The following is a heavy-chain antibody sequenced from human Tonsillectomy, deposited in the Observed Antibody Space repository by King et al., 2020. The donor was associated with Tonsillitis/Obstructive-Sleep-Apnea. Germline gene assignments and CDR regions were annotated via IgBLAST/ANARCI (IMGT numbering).Heavy chain of an antibody. J-gene: IGHJ4*02. CDR2: ISSSSSYI. V-gene: IGHV3-21*01. CDR1: GFTFTSYS. Sequence: VQLVESGGGLVKPGGSLRLSCAASGFTFTSYSINWVRQAPGKGLEWVSSISSSSSYIYYADSLKGRFTISRDNAKNSLYLQMNSLRAEDTAVYYCARDXGTXAGNFDXWGXGTLVTVS. CDR3: ARDXGTXAGNFDX.